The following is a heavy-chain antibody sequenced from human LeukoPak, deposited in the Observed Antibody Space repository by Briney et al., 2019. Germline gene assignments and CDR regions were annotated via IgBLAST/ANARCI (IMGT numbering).Heavy chain of an antibody. CDR2: IIPIFGTA. Sequence: ASVKVSCKASGGTFSSYAISWVRQAPGQGLEWMGGIIPIFGTANYAQKFQGRVTITTDESTSTAYMELSSLRSEDTAVYYCATSLGFWSGSADYWGQGTLVTVSS. CDR1: GGTFSSYA. V-gene: IGHV1-69*05. CDR3: ATSLGFWSGSADY. J-gene: IGHJ4*02. D-gene: IGHD3-3*01.